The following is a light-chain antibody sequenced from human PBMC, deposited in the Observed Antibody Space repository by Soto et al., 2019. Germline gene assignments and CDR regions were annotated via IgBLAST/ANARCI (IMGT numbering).Light chain of an antibody. CDR3: TSYVGSDILV. CDR1: SSDVGAYKY. V-gene: IGLV2-8*01. J-gene: IGLJ3*02. CDR2: DVS. Sequence: QSVLTQPPSASGSPGQSVTISCTGTSSDVGAYKYVSWYQQYPGKAPKLMIYDVSKRPSGVPDRFSGSKSGNTASLTVSGLQAEDEADYYCTSYVGSDILVFGGGTKVTVL.